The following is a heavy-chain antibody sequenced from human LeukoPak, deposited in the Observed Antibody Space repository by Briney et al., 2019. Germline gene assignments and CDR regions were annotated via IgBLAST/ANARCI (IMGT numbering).Heavy chain of an antibody. D-gene: IGHD1-26*01. CDR3: ATSSGGSDHDYFDY. CDR1: GLPFNTYG. V-gene: IGHV3-33*01. CDR2: IWYDGSKK. J-gene: IGHJ4*02. Sequence: GGSLRLSCAVSGLPFNTYGMHWVRQAPGKGLEWVAVIWYDGSKKYYADSVKGRFTISRDNSKNILYLQMSSLSAEDTAVYYCATSSGGSDHDYFDYWGQGALVTVSS.